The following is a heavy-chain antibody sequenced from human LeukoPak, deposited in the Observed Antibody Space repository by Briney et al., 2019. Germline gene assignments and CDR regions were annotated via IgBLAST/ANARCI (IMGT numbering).Heavy chain of an antibody. J-gene: IGHJ4*02. Sequence: GGSLRLSCAVSGFTFDDYGMHWVQQVPGKGLEWVSGINWNSDSIGYADSVKGRFTISRDNTKNSLYLQMNSLRAEDTAVYYCVGGDYWGQGTLVTVSS. V-gene: IGHV3-9*01. CDR3: VGGDY. CDR1: GFTFDDYG. CDR2: INWNSDSI.